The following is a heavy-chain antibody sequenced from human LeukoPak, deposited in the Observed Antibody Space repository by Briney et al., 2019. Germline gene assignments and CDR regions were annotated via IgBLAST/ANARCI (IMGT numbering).Heavy chain of an antibody. CDR2: ISGSGGST. CDR1: GFTFSSSW. Sequence: GGSLRLSCAASGFTFSSSWMHWVRQVPGKGLEWVSSISGSGGSTYYADSVKGRFTISRDNSKDSLYLQMNILRAEDTAVYYCARDTPDANFDYWGQGTLVTVSS. D-gene: IGHD5-18*01. J-gene: IGHJ4*02. V-gene: IGHV3-23*01. CDR3: ARDTPDANFDY.